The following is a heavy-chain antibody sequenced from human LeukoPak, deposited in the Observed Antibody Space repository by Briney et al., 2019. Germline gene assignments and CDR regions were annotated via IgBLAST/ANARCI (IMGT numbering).Heavy chain of an antibody. D-gene: IGHD2-21*01. CDR1: GFTFSSYG. Sequence: PGRSLRLSCAASGFTFSSYGMHWVRQAPGKGLEWVAVIWYDGSNKYYADSVKGRFTISRDNSKNTLYLQMNSLRAEDTAVYYCARAEIAGSRLHLLDHWGQGTLVTVSS. V-gene: IGHV3-33*01. CDR2: IWYDGSNK. J-gene: IGHJ4*02. CDR3: ARAEIAGSRLHLLDH.